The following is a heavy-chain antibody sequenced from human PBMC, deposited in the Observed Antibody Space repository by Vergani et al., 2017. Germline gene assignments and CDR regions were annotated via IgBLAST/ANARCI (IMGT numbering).Heavy chain of an antibody. CDR1: GGSFSGYY. CDR2: INHSGST. V-gene: IGHV4-34*01. CDR3: ARDMTTVVTPSYYGMDV. J-gene: IGHJ6*02. Sequence: QVQLQQWGAGLLKPSETLSLTCAVYGGSFSGYYWSWIRQPPGKGLEWIGEINHSGSTNYNPSLKSRVTRSVDTSKNQFSLKLSSVTAAETAVYYCARDMTTVVTPSYYGMDVWGQGTTVTVSS. D-gene: IGHD4-23*01.